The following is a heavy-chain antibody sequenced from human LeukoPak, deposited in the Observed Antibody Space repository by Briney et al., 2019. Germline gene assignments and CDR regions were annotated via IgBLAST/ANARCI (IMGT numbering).Heavy chain of an antibody. Sequence: SETLSLTCTVSGGSISSYYWSWIRQPPGKGLEWIGYIYYSGSTNYNPSLKSRVTISVDTSKNQFSLKLSSVTAADTAVYYCARGRYYDFWSGYYRVYFDYWGQGTLVTVSS. CDR3: ARGRYYDFWSGYYRVYFDY. V-gene: IGHV4-59*01. D-gene: IGHD3-3*01. J-gene: IGHJ4*02. CDR2: IYYSGST. CDR1: GGSISSYY.